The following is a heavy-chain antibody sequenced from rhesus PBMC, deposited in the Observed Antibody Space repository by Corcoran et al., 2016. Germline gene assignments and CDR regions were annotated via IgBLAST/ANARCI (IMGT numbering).Heavy chain of an antibody. D-gene: IGHD2-15*01. Sequence: QVQLQESGPGLVKPSETLSLTCAVSGCAISSHYWSWVRQPRGKGLEWIGRISGSGGSTDYNPSLKSRVTISTDTSKNQFSLKLSSVTAADTAVYYCARDVLRIGAFDFWGQGLRVTVSS. J-gene: IGHJ3*01. CDR1: GCAISSHY. V-gene: IGHV4-173*01. CDR3: ARDVLRIGAFDF. CDR2: ISGSGGST.